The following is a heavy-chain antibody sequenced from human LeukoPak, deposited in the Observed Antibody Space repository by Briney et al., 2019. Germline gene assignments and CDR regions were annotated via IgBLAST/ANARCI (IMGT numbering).Heavy chain of an antibody. D-gene: IGHD2/OR15-2a*01. CDR3: ARVHYVISFYYMDV. V-gene: IGHV1-18*04. Sequence: ASVKVSCKASGYTFTGYHMHWVRQAPGQGLEWMGWISGNHGNTNYAQKLQGRVTMTTDTSTSTAYMELRSLRSDDTAVYYCARVHYVISFYYMDVWGKGTTVTISS. J-gene: IGHJ6*03. CDR2: ISGNHGNT. CDR1: GYTFTGYH.